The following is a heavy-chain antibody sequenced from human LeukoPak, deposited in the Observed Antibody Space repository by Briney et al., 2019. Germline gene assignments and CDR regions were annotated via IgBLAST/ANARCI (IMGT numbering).Heavy chain of an antibody. CDR3: AKDVVSSSSYYYYMDV. J-gene: IGHJ6*03. Sequence: PGGSLRLSCAAAGFSFSSLHMSWVRQAPGKGLEWVSSISDSGSRTYYADSVKGRFTISRDNSKNTLSLQMNSLRVEDTAVYYCAKDVVSSSSYYYYMDVWGKGTTVTVSS. D-gene: IGHD6-6*01. CDR1: GFSFSSLH. CDR2: ISDSGSRT. V-gene: IGHV3-23*01.